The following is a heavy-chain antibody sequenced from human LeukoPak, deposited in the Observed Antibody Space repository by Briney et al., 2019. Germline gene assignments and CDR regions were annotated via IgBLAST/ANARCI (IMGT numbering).Heavy chain of an antibody. D-gene: IGHD3-16*02. V-gene: IGHV1-69*04. CDR3: ARGVLTYYDYVWGSYRYSYFDY. CDR1: GGTFSIYA. CDR2: IIPILGIA. Sequence: SVSVSCKASGGTFSIYAISWVRQAPGQGLECMGRIIPILGIANYAQKFQGRVTITADKSTSTAYMELSSLRSEDTAVYYCARGVLTYYDYVWGSYRYSYFDYWGQGTLVTVSS. J-gene: IGHJ4*02.